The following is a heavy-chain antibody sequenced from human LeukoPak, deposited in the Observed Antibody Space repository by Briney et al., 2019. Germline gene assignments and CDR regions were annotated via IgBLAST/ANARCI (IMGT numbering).Heavy chain of an antibody. Sequence: PGRSLRLSCAASGFTFSSYGMHWVRQAPGKGLEWVAVIWYDGSNKYYADSVKGRFTISRDNSKNTLYLQMNSLRAEDTAVYFCARDRIRYCSGGSCWYWFDPWGQGTLVTVSS. V-gene: IGHV3-33*01. J-gene: IGHJ5*02. CDR1: GFTFSSYG. CDR3: ARDRIRYCSGGSCWYWFDP. D-gene: IGHD2-15*01. CDR2: IWYDGSNK.